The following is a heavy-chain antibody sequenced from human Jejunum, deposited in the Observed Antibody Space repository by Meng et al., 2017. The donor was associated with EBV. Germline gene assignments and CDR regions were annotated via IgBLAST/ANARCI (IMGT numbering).Heavy chain of an antibody. CDR3: ARGSHYTWDV. CDR1: GDSIISTDTW. D-gene: IGHD3-16*01. Sequence: QVQVQESGQGLGKPSGTWSLTCGVSGDSIISTDTWWSWVRQPPGKGLEWIGEIFHAGNTNYNPSLKSQVTMSVDTSKNQFSLNLSSVTAADSAVYYCARGSHYTWDVWGQGTLVTVSS. V-gene: IGHV4-4*02. CDR2: IFHAGNT. J-gene: IGHJ4*02.